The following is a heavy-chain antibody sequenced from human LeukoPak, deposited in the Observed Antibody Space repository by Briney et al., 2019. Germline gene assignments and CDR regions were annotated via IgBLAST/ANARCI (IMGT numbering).Heavy chain of an antibody. J-gene: IGHJ4*02. CDR1: GDTFSSYA. CDR3: ARDQTTVTENFDY. Sequence: GASVKVSCKASGDTFSSYAFTWVRQAPGQGLEWMGVIIPIFGTANYAQKFQGRVTITTDESTSTAYMELNSLRAEDTAVYYCARDQTTVTENFDYWGQGTLVTVSS. V-gene: IGHV1-69*05. CDR2: IIPIFGTA. D-gene: IGHD4-17*01.